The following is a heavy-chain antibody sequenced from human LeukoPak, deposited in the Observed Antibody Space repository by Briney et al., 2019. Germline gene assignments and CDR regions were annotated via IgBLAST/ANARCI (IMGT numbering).Heavy chain of an antibody. J-gene: IGHJ4*02. D-gene: IGHD2-15*01. CDR2: IYHSGST. CDR1: GGSISSGGYS. Sequence: SETLSLTCAVSGGSISSGGYSWSWIRQPPGKGLEWIGYIYHSGSTYYNPSLKSRVTISVDRSKNQFSLKLSSVTAADTAVYYCARRPVVVAAKGRYFDYWGQGTLVTVSS. CDR3: ARRPVVVAAKGRYFDY. V-gene: IGHV4-30-2*01.